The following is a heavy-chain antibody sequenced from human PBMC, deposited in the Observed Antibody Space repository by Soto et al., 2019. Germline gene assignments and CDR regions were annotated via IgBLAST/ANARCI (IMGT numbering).Heavy chain of an antibody. CDR2: IDSDGSTT. J-gene: IGHJ6*02. Sequence: EVQLVESGGGLVQPGGSLRLSCAASGFTFSSYWMHWVHQAPGKGLVWVSRIDSDGSTTSYADSVKGRFTISRDNAKNTLYLQMNSLRAEDTAVYSCAQGTSYYYYGMDVWGQGTTVTVSS. V-gene: IGHV3-74*01. CDR1: GFTFSSYW. CDR3: AQGTSYYYYGMDV.